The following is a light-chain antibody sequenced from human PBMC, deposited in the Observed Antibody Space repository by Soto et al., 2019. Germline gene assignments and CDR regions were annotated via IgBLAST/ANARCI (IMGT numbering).Light chain of an antibody. J-gene: IGLJ1*01. CDR2: DVT. Sequence: QSALTQPRSVSGSPGQSVTISCTGTSSDVGGYNYVSWYQQHPGKAPKLMIYDVTKRPSGVPDRFSGSKSGNTASLTISGLQAEDEADYYCCSYAGSYTYVFGTATKV. CDR3: CSYAGSYTYV. CDR1: SSDVGGYNY. V-gene: IGLV2-11*01.